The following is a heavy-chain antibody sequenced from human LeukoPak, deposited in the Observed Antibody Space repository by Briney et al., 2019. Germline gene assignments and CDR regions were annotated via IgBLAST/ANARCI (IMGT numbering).Heavy chain of an antibody. V-gene: IGHV3-23*01. CDR2: ISAIGYTT. CDR1: GFTFSGSA. J-gene: IGHJ4*02. D-gene: IGHD6-19*01. Sequence: PGGSLRLSCAASGFTFSGSAMHWVRQAPGRGLEWVSGISAIGYTTYYADSVKGRFTIPRDNSKSTPHLQMNSLRAEDTAVYYCAKDYSSGWYIDHWGQGTLVTVSS. CDR3: AKDYSSGWYIDH.